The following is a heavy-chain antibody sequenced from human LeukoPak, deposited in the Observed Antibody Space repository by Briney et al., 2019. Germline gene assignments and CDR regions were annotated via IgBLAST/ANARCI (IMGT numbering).Heavy chain of an antibody. CDR2: IYYSGST. V-gene: IGHV4-59*12. CDR1: GGSISSYY. Sequence: SETPSLTCTVSGGSISSYYWSWIRQPPGKGLEWIGYIYYSGSTNYNPSLKSRVTISVDKSKNQFSLKLSSVTAADTAVYYCARWHSSGWYGGYGYFDYWGQGTLVTVSS. D-gene: IGHD6-19*01. J-gene: IGHJ4*02. CDR3: ARWHSSGWYGGYGYFDY.